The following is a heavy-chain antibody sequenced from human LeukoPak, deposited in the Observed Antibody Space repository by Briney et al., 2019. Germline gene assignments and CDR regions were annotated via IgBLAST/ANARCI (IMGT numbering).Heavy chain of an antibody. D-gene: IGHD5-18*01. CDR3: ARALPHRRLMDTTMEQHWFDP. CDR1: GYIFTSYF. J-gene: IGHJ5*02. V-gene: IGHV1-46*01. CDR2: INPSGGST. Sequence: ASVKVSCKASGYIFTSYFMHWVRRAPGQGLEWMGLINPSGGSTRYAQKFQGRVTMTRDMSTSTVYKELSSLRSEDTAVYYCARALPHRRLMDTTMEQHWFDPWGQGTLVTVSS.